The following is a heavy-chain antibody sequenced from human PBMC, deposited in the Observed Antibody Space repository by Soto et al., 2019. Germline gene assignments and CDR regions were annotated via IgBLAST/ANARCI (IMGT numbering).Heavy chain of an antibody. CDR1: GGSFGGYY. V-gene: IGHV4-34*01. CDR3: ARGMTTVTTFDY. J-gene: IGHJ4*02. D-gene: IGHD4-17*01. Sequence: PEETLSLTCAVYGGSFGGYYWSWIRQPPGKGLEWIGEINHSGSTNYNPSLKSRVTISVDTSKNQFSLKLSSVTAADTAVYYCARGMTTVTTFDYWGQGTRVTVSS. CDR2: INHSGST.